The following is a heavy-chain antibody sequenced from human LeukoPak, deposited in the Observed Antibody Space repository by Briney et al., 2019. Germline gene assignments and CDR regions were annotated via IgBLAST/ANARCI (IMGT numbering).Heavy chain of an antibody. J-gene: IGHJ6*03. V-gene: IGHV1-46*01. CDR2: INPSGGST. CDR3: ARGYSGGNSHYYYYYMDV. CDR1: GYTFTSYY. D-gene: IGHD4-23*01. Sequence: ASVKVSCKASGYTFTSYYMHWVRQAPGQGLEWMGIINPSGGSTSYAQKFQGRVTMTRDMSTSTVYMELSSLRSEDTAVYYCARGYSGGNSHYYYYYMDVWGKGTTVTVSS.